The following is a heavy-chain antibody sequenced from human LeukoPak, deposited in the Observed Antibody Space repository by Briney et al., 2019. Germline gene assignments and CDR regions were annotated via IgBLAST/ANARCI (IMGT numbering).Heavy chain of an antibody. CDR2: IGSSSRYI. J-gene: IGHJ4*02. V-gene: IGHV3-21*01. CDR1: GFTFNIYT. CDR3: ARWGAAFDY. D-gene: IGHD4/OR15-4a*01. Sequence: GGSLRLSCAASGFTFNIYTMTWVRQAPGKGLEWVSSIGSSSRYIYYADSVKGRFTISRDNDKNSLYLQMNNLRVEDTAVYYCARWGAAFDYWGQGSLVTVSS.